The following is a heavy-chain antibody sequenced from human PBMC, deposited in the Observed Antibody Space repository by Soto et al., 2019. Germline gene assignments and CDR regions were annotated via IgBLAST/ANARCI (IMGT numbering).Heavy chain of an antibody. Sequence: GGSLRLSCAASGFTFSNAWMNWVRQAPGKGLEWVGRIKSKTDGGKTDYAAPVKGRFTISRDDSKNTLYLQMNSLKTEDTAVYYCTTDRFLEWLHYYYGMDVWGQGTTVTVSS. CDR2: IKSKTDGGKT. CDR3: TTDRFLEWLHYYYGMDV. J-gene: IGHJ6*02. CDR1: GFTFSNAW. V-gene: IGHV3-15*07. D-gene: IGHD3-3*01.